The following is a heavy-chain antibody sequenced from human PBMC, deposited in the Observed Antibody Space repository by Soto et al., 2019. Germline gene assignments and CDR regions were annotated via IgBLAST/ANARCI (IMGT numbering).Heavy chain of an antibody. CDR2: IFDSGST. Sequence: QVQLQESGPGLVKPSETLSLTCTVSGGSISGGVHSWSWIRQPPGKGLEWIGHIFDSGSTYYNPSLKTRLTISVDTSKNQFSLRLSSVTAADTAVYYCAREIMPLTNDWYFDLWGRDTLGTVSS. CDR3: AREIMPLTNDWYFDL. D-gene: IGHD2-8*01. CDR1: GGSISGGVHS. J-gene: IGHJ2*01. V-gene: IGHV4-30-4*01.